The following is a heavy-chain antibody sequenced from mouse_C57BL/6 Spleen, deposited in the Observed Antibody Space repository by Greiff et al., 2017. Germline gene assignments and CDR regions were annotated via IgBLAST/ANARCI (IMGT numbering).Heavy chain of an antibody. CDR2: ISGGGGNT. Sequence: DVMLVESGGGLVKPGGSLKLSCAASGFTFSSYTMSWVRQTPEKRLEWVATISGGGGNTYYPDSVKGRFTISRDNAKNTLYLQMSSLRSEDTALYYCARPTGLYAMDYWGQGTSVTVSS. CDR3: ARPTGLYAMDY. J-gene: IGHJ4*01. V-gene: IGHV5-9*01. D-gene: IGHD4-1*02. CDR1: GFTFSSYT.